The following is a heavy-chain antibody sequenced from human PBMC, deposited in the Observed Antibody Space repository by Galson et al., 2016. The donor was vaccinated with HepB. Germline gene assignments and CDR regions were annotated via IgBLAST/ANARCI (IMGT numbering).Heavy chain of an antibody. CDR3: ARASIVGATNLDV. D-gene: IGHD1-26*01. CDR2: ITSGSSTI. Sequence: SLRLSCAASVFSFSTYAMNWVRQAPGKGLEWVSYITSGSSTIYYSDSVKGRFTISRDNAKKTLYLQMNSLRGEDTAVYYCARASIVGATNLDVWGQGTTVTVSS. CDR1: VFSFSTYA. J-gene: IGHJ6*02. V-gene: IGHV3-48*01.